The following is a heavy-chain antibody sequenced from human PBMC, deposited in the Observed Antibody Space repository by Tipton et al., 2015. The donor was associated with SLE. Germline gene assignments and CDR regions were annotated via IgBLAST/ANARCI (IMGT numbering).Heavy chain of an antibody. J-gene: IGHJ3*02. D-gene: IGHD6-25*01. V-gene: IGHV4-59*01. CDR1: GGSISSYY. CDR3: ARRGGDAFDI. CDR2: IYYSGST. Sequence: TLSLTCTVSGGSISSYYWSWIWQPPGKGLEWIGYIYYSGSTNYNPSLKSRVTISVDTPKNQFSLKLSSVTAADTAVYYCARRGGDAFDIWGQGTMVTVSS.